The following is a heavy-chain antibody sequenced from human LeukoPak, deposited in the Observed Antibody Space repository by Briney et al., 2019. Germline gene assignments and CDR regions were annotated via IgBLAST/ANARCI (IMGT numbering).Heavy chain of an antibody. CDR3: ARDHYYDSSGYYSFYFDY. Sequence: GGSLRLSCAASGFTFSSYAMSWVRQAPGKGLEWVAIIWNDGSNTYYADSVKGRFTISRDNSRNTLYLQMNSLGAEDTAVYYCARDHYYDSSGYYSFYFDYWGQGTLVTVSS. CDR1: GFTFSSYA. D-gene: IGHD3-22*01. V-gene: IGHV3-33*08. CDR2: IWNDGSNT. J-gene: IGHJ4*02.